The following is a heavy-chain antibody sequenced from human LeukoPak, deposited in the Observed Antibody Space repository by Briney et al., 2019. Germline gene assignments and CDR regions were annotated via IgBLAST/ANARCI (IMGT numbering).Heavy chain of an antibody. D-gene: IGHD6-13*01. CDR3: ARDYSTLYGMDV. CDR1: GGSISSYY. J-gene: IGHJ6*02. CDR2: IYYSGST. Sequence: PSETLSLTCTVSGGSISSYYWSWIRQPPGKGLEWIGYIYYSGSTNYNLSLKSRVTISVDTSKNQFSLKLSSVTAADTAVYYCARDYSTLYGMDVWGQGTTVTVSS. V-gene: IGHV4-59*01.